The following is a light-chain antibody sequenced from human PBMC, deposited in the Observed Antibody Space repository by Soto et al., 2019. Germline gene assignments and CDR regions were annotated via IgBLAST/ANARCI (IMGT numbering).Light chain of an antibody. Sequence: QSALTQPASVSGSPGQSIAISCTGTSSDVGTYDYVYWYQQYPDKAPKLIIYEVTQRPSGVSNRFSGSKSGNTASLTISGLQAEDEADYYCSSHTSVNTRVFGTGTKLTVL. CDR3: SSHTSVNTRV. CDR1: SSDVGTYDY. CDR2: EVT. J-gene: IGLJ1*01. V-gene: IGLV2-14*01.